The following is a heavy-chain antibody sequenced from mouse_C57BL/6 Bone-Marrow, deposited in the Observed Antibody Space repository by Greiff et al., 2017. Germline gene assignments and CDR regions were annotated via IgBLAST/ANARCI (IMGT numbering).Heavy chain of an antibody. CDR1: GYTFTSYW. J-gene: IGHJ3*01. CDR2: IDPSDSYT. CDR3: ARSVITSFAY. D-gene: IGHD1-1*01. V-gene: IGHV1-59*01. Sequence: QVQLQQPGAELVRPGTSVKLSCKASGYTFTSYWMHWVKQRPGQGLAWIGVIDPSDSYTNYNQKVKGKATLTVDTSSSTAYTQLSSLTSEDSAVYYCARSVITSFAYWGQGTLVTVSA.